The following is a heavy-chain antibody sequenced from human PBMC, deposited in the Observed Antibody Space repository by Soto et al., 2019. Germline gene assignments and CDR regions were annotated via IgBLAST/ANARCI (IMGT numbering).Heavy chain of an antibody. D-gene: IGHD5-12*01. Sequence: PGGSLRLSCAASGFTFSSYGMHWVRQAPGKGLEWVAVIWYDGSNKYYADSVKGRFTISRDNSKNTLYLQMNSLRAEDTAVYYCARGAWRWLQLGAFDIWGQGTMVTVS. J-gene: IGHJ3*02. CDR3: ARGAWRWLQLGAFDI. CDR1: GFTFSSYG. V-gene: IGHV3-33*01. CDR2: IWYDGSNK.